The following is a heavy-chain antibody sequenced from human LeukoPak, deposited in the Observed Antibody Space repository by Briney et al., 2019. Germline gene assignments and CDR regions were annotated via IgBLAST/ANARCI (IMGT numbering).Heavy chain of an antibody. J-gene: IGHJ5*02. Sequence: PSETLSLTCTVSGGSISSSSYYWGWIRQPPGKGLEWIGSIYYSGSTYYNPSLKSRVTISVDTSKNQFSLELSSVTVADTAVYYCARDLEYCSATSCFTWGQGTLVTVSS. D-gene: IGHD2-15*01. CDR3: ARDLEYCSATSCFT. V-gene: IGHV4-39*07. CDR2: IYYSGST. CDR1: GGSISSSSYY.